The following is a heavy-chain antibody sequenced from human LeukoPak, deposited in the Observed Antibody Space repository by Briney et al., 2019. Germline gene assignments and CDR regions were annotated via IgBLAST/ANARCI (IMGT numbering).Heavy chain of an antibody. CDR1: GDTLTSDY. J-gene: IGHJ6*03. D-gene: IGHD4-17*01. V-gene: IGHV4-4*07. Sequence: SETLSLTCTVSGDTLTSDYWTWIRQPAGKRLEWIGRTYTTGSPNYNPSLKDRVTMSVDRSKNQFSLSLSSVTAADTAVYYCARVRRDYGDYVEYMDVWGKGTTVTVPS. CDR2: TYTTGSP. CDR3: ARVRRDYGDYVEYMDV.